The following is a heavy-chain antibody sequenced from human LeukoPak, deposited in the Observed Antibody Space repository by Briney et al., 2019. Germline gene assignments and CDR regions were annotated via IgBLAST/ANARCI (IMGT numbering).Heavy chain of an antibody. CDR1: GFTFSSYW. Sequence: PGGSLRLSCAASGFTFSSYWMSWVRQAPGKGLEWVANIKQDGSEKYYVDSVKGRFTISRDNAKNSLYLQMNSLRAEDTAVYYCARVWDSSGWYGEGVYYFDYWGQGTLVTVSS. V-gene: IGHV3-7*01. CDR2: IKQDGSEK. D-gene: IGHD6-19*01. J-gene: IGHJ4*02. CDR3: ARVWDSSGWYGEGVYYFDY.